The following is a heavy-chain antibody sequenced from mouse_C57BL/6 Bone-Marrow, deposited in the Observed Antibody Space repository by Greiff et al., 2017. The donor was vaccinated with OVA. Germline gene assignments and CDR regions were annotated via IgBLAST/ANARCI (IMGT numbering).Heavy chain of an antibody. Sequence: QVQLKQPGAELVMPGASVKLSCKASGYTFTSYWMHWVKQRPGQGLEWIGEIDPSDSYTNYNQKFKGKSTLTVDKSSSTAYMQLSSLTSEDSAVYYCARWGLNWDYFDYWGQGTTL. CDR1: GYTFTSYW. D-gene: IGHD4-1*01. CDR2: IDPSDSYT. CDR3: ARWGLNWDYFDY. J-gene: IGHJ2*01. V-gene: IGHV1-69*01.